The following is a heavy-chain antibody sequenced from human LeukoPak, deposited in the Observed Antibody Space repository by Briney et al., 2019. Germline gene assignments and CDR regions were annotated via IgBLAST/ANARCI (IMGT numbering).Heavy chain of an antibody. Sequence: GRSLRLSCAASGFTFSSYAMHWVRQAPGKGLEWVAVISYDGSNKYYAHSVKGRFTISRDNSKNTLYLQMNSLRAEDTAVYYCAKNIFDYGDYYAFDIWGQGTMVTVSS. CDR3: AKNIFDYGDYYAFDI. D-gene: IGHD4-17*01. J-gene: IGHJ3*02. V-gene: IGHV3-30*04. CDR2: ISYDGSNK. CDR1: GFTFSSYA.